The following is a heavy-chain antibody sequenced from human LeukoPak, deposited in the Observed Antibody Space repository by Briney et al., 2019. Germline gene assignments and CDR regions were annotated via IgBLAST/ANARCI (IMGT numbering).Heavy chain of an antibody. V-gene: IGHV4-34*01. Sequence: SETLSLTCAVYGGSFSGYYWSWIRQPPGKGLEWIGEINHSGSTNYNPSLKSRVTISVDTSKNQFSLKLSSVTAADTAVYYCARGDSRAYYFPHFDYWGQGTLVTVSS. J-gene: IGHJ4*02. D-gene: IGHD3-22*01. CDR1: GGSFSGYY. CDR3: ARGDSRAYYFPHFDY. CDR2: INHSGST.